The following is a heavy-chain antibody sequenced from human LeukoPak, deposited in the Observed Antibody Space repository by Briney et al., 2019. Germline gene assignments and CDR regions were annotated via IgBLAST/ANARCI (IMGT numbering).Heavy chain of an antibody. Sequence: SVKVSCKASGGTFSSYAISWVRQAPGQGLEWMGGIIPIFGTANYAQKFQGRVTITTDESTSTAYMELSSLRSKDTAVYYCARDLAVAGPFDYWGQGTLVTVSS. CDR3: ARDLAVAGPFDY. J-gene: IGHJ4*02. V-gene: IGHV1-69*05. D-gene: IGHD6-19*01. CDR2: IIPIFGTA. CDR1: GGTFSSYA.